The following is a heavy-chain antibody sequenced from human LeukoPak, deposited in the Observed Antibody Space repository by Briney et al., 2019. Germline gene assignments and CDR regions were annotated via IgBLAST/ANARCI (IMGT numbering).Heavy chain of an antibody. J-gene: IGHJ4*02. Sequence: PGGSLRLSCAASGFTFSSYAMHWVRQAPGKGLEWVAVISYDGSNKYYADSVKGRFTISRDNSKNTLYLQMNSLRAEDTAVYYCARGYYDTIYWGQGTLVTVSS. D-gene: IGHD3-22*01. CDR1: GFTFSSYA. CDR3: ARGYYDTIY. CDR2: ISYDGSNK. V-gene: IGHV3-30-3*01.